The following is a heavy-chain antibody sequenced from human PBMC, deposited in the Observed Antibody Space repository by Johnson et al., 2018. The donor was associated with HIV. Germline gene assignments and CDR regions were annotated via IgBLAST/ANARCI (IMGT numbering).Heavy chain of an antibody. D-gene: IGHD6-19*01. CDR3: ARGVTVAGTKGQSAFDI. Sequence: QVQLVESGGGVVQPGRSLRLSCAASGFTFSSYAMHWVRQAPGKGLEWGAFIQYDESDKYYADSVKGRFTISRDNSKNTLYLQMGSLRAEDMAVYYCARGVTVAGTKGQSAFDIWGQGTMVTVSS. V-gene: IGHV3-30*14. CDR2: IQYDESDK. J-gene: IGHJ3*02. CDR1: GFTFSSYA.